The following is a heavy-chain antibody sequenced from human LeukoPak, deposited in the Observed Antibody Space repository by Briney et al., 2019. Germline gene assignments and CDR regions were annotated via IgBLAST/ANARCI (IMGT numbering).Heavy chain of an antibody. J-gene: IGHJ3*02. CDR1: GFTFSNYW. V-gene: IGHV3-74*01. CDR3: TRILVRGNRAFDI. CDR2: IKSDGSST. D-gene: IGHD1-14*01. Sequence: GGSLRLSCAASGFTFSNYWMHWVRQAPGKGLVWVSRIKSDGSSTNYADSVKGRFTISRDNAKNTPYLQMNSLRAEDTAMYYCTRILVRGNRAFDIWGQGTMATVSS.